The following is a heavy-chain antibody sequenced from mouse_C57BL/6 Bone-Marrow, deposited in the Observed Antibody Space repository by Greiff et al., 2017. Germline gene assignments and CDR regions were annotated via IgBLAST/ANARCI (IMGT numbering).Heavy chain of an antibody. CDR3: ARAGYDYAVWFAY. V-gene: IGHV1-26*01. Sequence: VQLKQSGPELVKPGASVKISCKASGYTFTDYYMNWVKQSHGKSLEWIGDINPNNGGTSYTQKFKGKATLTVDTSTSTAYMELRSMTSEDSAVYYCARAGYDYAVWFAYWGQGTLVTGSA. CDR2: INPNNGGT. D-gene: IGHD2-4*01. J-gene: IGHJ3*01. CDR1: GYTFTDYY.